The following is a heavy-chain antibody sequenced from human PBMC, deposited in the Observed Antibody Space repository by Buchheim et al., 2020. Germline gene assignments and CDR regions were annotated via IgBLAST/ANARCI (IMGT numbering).Heavy chain of an antibody. CDR1: GFTFGDYA. J-gene: IGHJ6*02. CDR2: IRSKAYGGTT. D-gene: IGHD3-3*01. V-gene: IGHV3-49*03. Sequence: EVQLVESGGGLVQPGRSLRLSCTASGFTFGDYAMSWFRQAPGKGLEWVGFIRSKAYGGTTEYAASVKGRFTISRDDSKSIAYLQMNSLKTEDTAVYYCTRERESVLRFLEWLSPEWYGMDVWGQGTT. CDR3: TRERESVLRFLEWLSPEWYGMDV.